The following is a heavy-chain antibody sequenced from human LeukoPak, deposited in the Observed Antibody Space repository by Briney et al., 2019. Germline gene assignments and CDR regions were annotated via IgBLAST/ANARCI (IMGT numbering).Heavy chain of an antibody. J-gene: IGHJ4*02. D-gene: IGHD5-18*01. CDR3: ARDRDTAMVTNGVDY. V-gene: IGHV3-11*01. CDR2: ISSSGSTT. Sequence: GGSLRLSCAAYGFTFSDYYMSWIRQAPGKGLEWVSYISSSGSTTYYADSVKGRFTISRDNAKNSLYLQMNSLRAEDTAVYYCARDRDTAMVTNGVDYWGQGTLVTVSS. CDR1: GFTFSDYY.